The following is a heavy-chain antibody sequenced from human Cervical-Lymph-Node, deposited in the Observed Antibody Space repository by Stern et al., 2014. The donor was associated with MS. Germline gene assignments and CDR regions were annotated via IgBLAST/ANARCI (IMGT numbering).Heavy chain of an antibody. CDR1: GGSVSRGSYY. Sequence: QVQLQESGPGLVGPSETLSLTCTVSGGSVSRGSYYWSWIRQSPGKGLEWIGYIYYSGSTNYNPSLKTRVTISADTSKNQFSLKLSSVTAADTAVYYCARLDLALDYWGQGTLVTVSS. D-gene: IGHD5-12*01. CDR2: IYYSGST. J-gene: IGHJ4*02. CDR3: ARLDLALDY. V-gene: IGHV4-61*01.